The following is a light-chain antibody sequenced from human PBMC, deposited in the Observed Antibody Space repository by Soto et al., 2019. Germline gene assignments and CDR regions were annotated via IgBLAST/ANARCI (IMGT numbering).Light chain of an antibody. CDR1: QSVSSSY. CDR3: QQYGSSPLT. J-gene: IGKJ4*01. V-gene: IGKV3-20*01. CDR2: GAS. Sequence: EIVLTQSPGTLSLSPGERATLSCRASQSVSSSYLARYQQKTGQAPRLLIYGASSRATVIPDRVSGSGYATDFTLTISRLEPEDFAVYYCQQYGSSPLTVGGGTKVEIK.